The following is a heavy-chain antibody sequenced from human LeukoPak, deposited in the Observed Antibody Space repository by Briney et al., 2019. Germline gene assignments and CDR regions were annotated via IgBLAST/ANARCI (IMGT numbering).Heavy chain of an antibody. CDR1: GFTLTTYG. J-gene: IGHJ6*04. V-gene: IGHV3-48*01. Sequence: GGSLRLSCAASGFTLTTYGVHWVRQAPGKGLEWISYISSSSTSMYYADSVKGRFTISRDNDKNSLNLQMNSLGAADTAVYYCARGLLDVWGKGTTVTVSS. CDR3: ARGLLDV. CDR2: ISSSSTSM.